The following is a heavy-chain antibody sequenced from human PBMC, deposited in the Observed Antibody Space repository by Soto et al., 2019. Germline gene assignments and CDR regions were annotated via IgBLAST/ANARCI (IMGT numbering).Heavy chain of an antibody. CDR1: GFTFSSYA. D-gene: IGHD3-22*01. CDR3: AKDLGRTYYYDSSGYIHDY. Sequence: EVQLLESGGGLVQPGGSLRLSCAASGFTFSSYAMSWVRQAPGKGLEWVSAISGSGGSTYYADSVKGRFTISRDNSKNTLYLQMNSLRAEDTAVYYCAKDLGRTYYYDSSGYIHDYWGQGTLVTVSS. J-gene: IGHJ4*02. CDR2: ISGSGGST. V-gene: IGHV3-23*01.